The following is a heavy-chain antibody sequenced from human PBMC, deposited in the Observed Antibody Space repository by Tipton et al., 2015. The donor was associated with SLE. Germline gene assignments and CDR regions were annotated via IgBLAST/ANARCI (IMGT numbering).Heavy chain of an antibody. Sequence: LSLTCAVYGGSFSGYYWSWIRQPPGKGLEWIGEINPSGSTNYNPSLKSRVIISIDTSKNQFSLKLNSVTAADTAVYYCARGLGAYSSGWRYYFYYMDVWGKGTTVTVFS. CDR1: GGSFSGYY. J-gene: IGHJ6*03. CDR2: INPSGST. V-gene: IGHV4-34*01. D-gene: IGHD6-19*01. CDR3: ARGLGAYSSGWRYYFYYMDV.